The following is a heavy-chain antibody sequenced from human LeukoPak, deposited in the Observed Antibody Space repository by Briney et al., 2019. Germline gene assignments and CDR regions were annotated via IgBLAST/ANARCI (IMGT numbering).Heavy chain of an antibody. D-gene: IGHD5-12*01. Sequence: ASVKVSCKASGYTFTSYDIDWVRQATGQGLEWMGWMNPNSGNTGYAQKFQGRVTITGSTSISTAYMELSSLRSEDTAVYYCARGIVASDYWGQGTLVTVSS. CDR1: GYTFTSYD. CDR2: MNPNSGNT. V-gene: IGHV1-8*03. J-gene: IGHJ4*02. CDR3: ARGIVASDY.